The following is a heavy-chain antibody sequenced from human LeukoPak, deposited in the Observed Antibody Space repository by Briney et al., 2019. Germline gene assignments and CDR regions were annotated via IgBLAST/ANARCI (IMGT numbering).Heavy chain of an antibody. Sequence: ASVKVSCKASGYTFTSYGISWVRQAPGQGLEWMGWISAYNGNTNYAQKFQGRVTITADKSTSTAYMELSSLRSEDTAVYYCARTSSSGYWGQGTLVTVSS. CDR3: ARTSSSGY. J-gene: IGHJ4*02. CDR2: ISAYNGNT. CDR1: GYTFTSYG. V-gene: IGHV1-18*01. D-gene: IGHD6-6*01.